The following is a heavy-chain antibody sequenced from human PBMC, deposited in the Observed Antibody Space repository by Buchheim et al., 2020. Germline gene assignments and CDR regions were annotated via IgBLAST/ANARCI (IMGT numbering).Heavy chain of an antibody. V-gene: IGHV3-48*04. D-gene: IGHD5-12*01. CDR1: GFTFRNNA. CDR2: IDRSGGSP. Sequence: EVQLVESGGGLVQPGMSLRLSCEGSGFTFRNNAMHWVRQAPGKGLEWIAHIDRSGGSPFYAASVKGRFTISRDNAKNSLYLQMNSLRAEDTAVYYCARDRPYDADAFDIWGQGT. J-gene: IGHJ3*02. CDR3: ARDRPYDADAFDI.